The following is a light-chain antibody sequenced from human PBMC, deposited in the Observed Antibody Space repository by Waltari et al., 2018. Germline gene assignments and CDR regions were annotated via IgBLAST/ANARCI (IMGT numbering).Light chain of an antibody. CDR3: STCDDSVTGWL. V-gene: IGLV1-47*01. J-gene: IGLJ3*02. Sequence: QSLLTQPPSASGPPGPRVSTSSSGASPNIGTNYSSWYRQLPGTAPKLLLHKNNQRPSGVPDRFSGSKSGTSASLAISGLRAEDESDYFCSTCDDSVTGWLFGGGTKLTVL. CDR1: SPNIGTNY. CDR2: KNN.